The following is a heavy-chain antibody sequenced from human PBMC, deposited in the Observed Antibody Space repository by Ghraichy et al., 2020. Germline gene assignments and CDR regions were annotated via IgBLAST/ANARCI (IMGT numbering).Heavy chain of an antibody. J-gene: IGHJ6*02. D-gene: IGHD2-21*02. CDR3: ARVIVVVTAIHYYYYGMDV. CDR2: IYHSGST. V-gene: IGHV4-4*02. Sequence: SETLSLTCAVSGGSISSSNWWSWVRQPPGKGLEWIGEIYHSGSTNYNPSLKSRVTISVDKSKNQFSLKLSSVTAADTAVYYCARVIVVVTAIHYYYYGMDVWGQGTTVTVSS. CDR1: GGSISSSNW.